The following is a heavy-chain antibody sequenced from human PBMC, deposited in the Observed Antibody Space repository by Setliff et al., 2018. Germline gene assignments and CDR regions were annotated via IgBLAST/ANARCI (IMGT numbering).Heavy chain of an antibody. V-gene: IGHV4-61*02. Sequence: SETLSLTCTVSGDSISSGSYHWGWIRKPAGKGLEWIGRIHPSGSTNYNPSLKSRVTISVDTSKNQFSLKVSSVTAADTAVYYCARTTGSTHNWLDPWGPGTLVTVSS. CDR1: GDSISSGSYH. J-gene: IGHJ5*02. D-gene: IGHD1-1*01. CDR2: IHPSGST. CDR3: ARTTGSTHNWLDP.